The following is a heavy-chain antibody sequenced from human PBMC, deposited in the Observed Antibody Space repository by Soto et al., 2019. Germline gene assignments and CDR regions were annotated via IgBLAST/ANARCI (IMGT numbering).Heavy chain of an antibody. CDR1: GDTLSRFA. Sequence: QVQLVQSGAEVQKPGSSVNVSCKASGDTLSRFAIAWVRQAPGKGLEWMGGIISYFRRPYYAQKFQGRITISPDESTIAAYMELSSLRSDDTSIYFCATTEASISKYRDDYYHSGLHLCGQGTPVTVSS. J-gene: IGHJ6*02. CDR2: IISYFRRP. D-gene: IGHD1-1*01. V-gene: IGHV1-69*01. CDR3: ATTEASISKYRDDYYHSGLHL.